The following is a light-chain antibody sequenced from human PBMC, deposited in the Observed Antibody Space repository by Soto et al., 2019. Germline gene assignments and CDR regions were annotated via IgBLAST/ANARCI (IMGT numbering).Light chain of an antibody. CDR3: QQYNKWPPWT. J-gene: IGKJ1*01. Sequence: EIVITQSPSTLSVSPGERAPLSCGASQTLSSNLAWYQQKPGQAPRLLIYGASTRATGIPARFSGSGSGTDFTLTISSLQSEDFAVYYCQQYNKWPPWTFGQGTKV. CDR1: QTLSSN. V-gene: IGKV3-15*01. CDR2: GAS.